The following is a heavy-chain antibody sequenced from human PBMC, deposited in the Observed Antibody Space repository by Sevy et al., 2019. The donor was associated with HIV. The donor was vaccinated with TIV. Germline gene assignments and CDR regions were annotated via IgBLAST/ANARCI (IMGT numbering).Heavy chain of an antibody. CDR1: GFTFTYAW. CDR2: IKSNADGGTI. V-gene: IGHV3-15*05. CDR3: STDPIILLLVTDGMDV. D-gene: IGHD2-8*02. J-gene: IGHJ6*02. Sequence: GGSLRLTCAASGFTFTYAWMNWVRQAPGKGLEWVGRIKSNADGGTIDYAAPVKGRFIISRDDSKNTLYLQMNSLKTEDTGVYYCSTDPIILLLVTDGMDVWGQRTTVTVSS.